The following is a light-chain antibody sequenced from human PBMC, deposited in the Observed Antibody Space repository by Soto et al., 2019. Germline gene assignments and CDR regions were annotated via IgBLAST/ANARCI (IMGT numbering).Light chain of an antibody. CDR3: QQYGSSPRT. J-gene: IGKJ1*01. CDR1: QNISNNY. CDR2: GAS. V-gene: IGKV3-20*01. Sequence: EIVLTQSPGTLSLSPGERATLSCRASQNISNNYLTWYQQKPGQAPRLLLYGASSRATGIPDRFSGSGSGTDFTLTISSLDPEDCAVFYCQQYGSSPRTFGQGTKVEIK.